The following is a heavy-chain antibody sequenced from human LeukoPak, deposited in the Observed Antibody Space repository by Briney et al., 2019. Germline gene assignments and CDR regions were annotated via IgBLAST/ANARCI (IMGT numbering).Heavy chain of an antibody. CDR3: AREQGPYDFWSGYYGDYYYGMDV. V-gene: IGHV1-46*01. D-gene: IGHD3-3*01. CDR2: INPSGGGT. CDR1: GYTFTSYY. J-gene: IGHJ6*02. Sequence: ASVKVSCKASGYTFTSYYMHWVRQAPGQGLEWMGIINPSGGGTSYAQKFQGRVTMTRDTSTSTVYMELSSLRSEDTAVYYCAREQGPYDFWSGYYGDYYYGMDVWGQGTTVTVSS.